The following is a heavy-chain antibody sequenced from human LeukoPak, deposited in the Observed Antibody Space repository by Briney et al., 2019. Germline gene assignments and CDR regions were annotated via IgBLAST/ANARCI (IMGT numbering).Heavy chain of an antibody. Sequence: SVKVSCKASGGTFSSYAVSWVRQAPGQGLEWMGRIIPIFGIANYAQKFQGRVTITADKSTSTAYMELSSLRSEDTAVYYCARGAMVGYDFWSGVNWFDPWGQGTLVTVSS. CDR1: GGTFSSYA. CDR3: ARGAMVGYDFWSGVNWFDP. J-gene: IGHJ5*02. V-gene: IGHV1-69*04. D-gene: IGHD3-3*01. CDR2: IIPIFGIA.